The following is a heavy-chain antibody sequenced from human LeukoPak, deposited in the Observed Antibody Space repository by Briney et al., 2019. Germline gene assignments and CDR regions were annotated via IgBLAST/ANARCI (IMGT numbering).Heavy chain of an antibody. V-gene: IGHV7-4-1*02. J-gene: IGHJ4*02. CDR1: GYTFTSYA. D-gene: IGHD2-2*01. Sequence: GASVNVSCKASGYTFTSYAMNWVRQATGQGLERMGWINTNTGNPTYAQGFTGRFVFSLDTSVSTAYLQMNSLRAEDTAVYYCARDSSRPRSDIVVVPAAFMGPDYWGQGTLVTVSS. CDR3: ARDSSRPRSDIVVVPAAFMGPDY. CDR2: INTNTGNP.